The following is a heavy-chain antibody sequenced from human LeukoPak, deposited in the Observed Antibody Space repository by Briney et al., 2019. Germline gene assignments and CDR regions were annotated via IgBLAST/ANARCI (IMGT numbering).Heavy chain of an antibody. CDR2: IKQGGSER. D-gene: IGHD6-19*01. CDR1: GFTFSSHW. CDR3: AKEGIAVAGTYFDY. J-gene: IGHJ4*02. V-gene: IGHV3-7*03. Sequence: GGSLRLSCAGSGFTFSSHWMSWVRQAPGKGLEWVANIKQGGSERYYVDSVKGRFIISRDNAKNSLYLQMNSLRAEDTAVYYCAKEGIAVAGTYFDYWGQGTLVTVSS.